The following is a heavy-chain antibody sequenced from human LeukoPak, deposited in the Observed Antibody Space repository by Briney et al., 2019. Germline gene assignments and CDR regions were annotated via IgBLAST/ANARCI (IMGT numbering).Heavy chain of an antibody. D-gene: IGHD3-3*01. V-gene: IGHV3-9*01. CDR3: ARGDYDFWSGHLTGGYYYYYYMDV. Sequence: GGSLRLSCAASGFTFDDYAMHWVRQAPGKGLEWVSGISWNSGSIDYADSVKGRFTISRDNAKNSLYLQMNSLRAEDTAVYYCARGDYDFWSGHLTGGYYYYYYMDVWGKGTMVTVSS. J-gene: IGHJ6*03. CDR2: ISWNSGSI. CDR1: GFTFDDYA.